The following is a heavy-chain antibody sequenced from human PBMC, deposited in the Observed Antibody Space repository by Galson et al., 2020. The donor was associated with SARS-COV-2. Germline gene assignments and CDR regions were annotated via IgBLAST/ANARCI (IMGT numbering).Heavy chain of an antibody. CDR1: GFTFSNAW. Sequence: GESLKISCAASGFTFSNAWMSWARQAPGKGLEWVGRIKSKTDGGTTDYAAPVKGRFTISRDDSKNTLYLQMNSLKTEDTAVYYCTTDRGFEYSYTYGMDVWGQGTTVSVSS. CDR3: TTDRGFEYSYTYGMDV. J-gene: IGHJ6*02. D-gene: IGHD5-18*01. CDR2: IKSKTDGGTT. V-gene: IGHV3-15*01.